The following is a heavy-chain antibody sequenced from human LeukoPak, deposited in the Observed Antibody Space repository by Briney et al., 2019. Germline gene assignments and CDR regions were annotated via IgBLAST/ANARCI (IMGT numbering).Heavy chain of an antibody. CDR1: GYTFTGYY. D-gene: IGHD2-2*01. J-gene: IGHJ4*02. Sequence: GASVKVSCKASGYTFTGYYMHWVRQAPGQGLEWMGWINPNSGGTNYAQKFQGRVTMTRDTSISTAYMELSRLRSDDTAVYYCARDYEEYQLPAFDYWGQGTLVTVSS. V-gene: IGHV1-2*02. CDR3: ARDYEEYQLPAFDY. CDR2: INPNSGGT.